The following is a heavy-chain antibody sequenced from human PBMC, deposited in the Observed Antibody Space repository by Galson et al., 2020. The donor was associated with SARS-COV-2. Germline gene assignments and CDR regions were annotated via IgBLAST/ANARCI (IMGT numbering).Heavy chain of an antibody. CDR1: GLTFSSYS. D-gene: IGHD3-3*01. CDR3: ASGYDFFG. CDR2: ISSSSSTI. J-gene: IGHJ4*02. Sequence: GESLKISCAASGLTFSSYSMNWVRQAPGKGLEWVSYISSSSSTIYYADSVKGRFTISRDNAKNSLYLQMNSLRAEDTAVYYCASGYDFFGWGQGTLVTVSS. V-gene: IGHV3-48*04.